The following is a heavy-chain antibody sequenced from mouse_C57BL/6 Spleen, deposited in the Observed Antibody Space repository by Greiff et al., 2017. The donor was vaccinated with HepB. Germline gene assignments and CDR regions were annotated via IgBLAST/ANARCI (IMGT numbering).Heavy chain of an antibody. CDR3: ARGGESNYTWFAY. CDR2: ISDGGSYT. CDR1: GFTFSSYA. D-gene: IGHD2-5*01. J-gene: IGHJ3*01. V-gene: IGHV5-4*01. Sequence: EVQLVESGGGLVKPGGSLKLSCAASGFTFSSYAMSWVRQTPEKRLEWVATISDGGSYTYYPDNVKGRFTISRDNAKNNLYLQMSHLKSEDTAMYYCARGGESNYTWFAYWGQGTLVTVSA.